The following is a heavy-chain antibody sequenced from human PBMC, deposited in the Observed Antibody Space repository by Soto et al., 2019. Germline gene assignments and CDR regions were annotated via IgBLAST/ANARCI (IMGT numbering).Heavy chain of an antibody. V-gene: IGHV3-23*01. CDR2: ITDSGDRT. CDR1: GFTFSSYA. Sequence: GGSLRLSCAASGFTFSSYAMRWVRQAPGKGLEWVSAITDSGDRTYYTNSVKGRFTISRDNSRSTLYLQMNSLRGEDTAVYYCAKVAPDRGAVFGDWGQGTQVTVSS. CDR3: AKVAPDRGAVFGD. D-gene: IGHD1-26*01. J-gene: IGHJ4*02.